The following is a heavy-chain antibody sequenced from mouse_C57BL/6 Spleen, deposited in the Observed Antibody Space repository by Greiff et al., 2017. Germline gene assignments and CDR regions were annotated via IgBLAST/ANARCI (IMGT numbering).Heavy chain of an antibody. Sequence: DVKLQESGPELVKPGASVKISCKASGYSFTGYYMNWVKQSPEKSLEWIGEINPSTGGTTYNQKFKAKATLTVDKSSSTAYMQLKSLTSEDSAVYYCARTYAMDYWGQGTSVTVSS. CDR1: GYSFTGYY. CDR3: ARTYAMDY. CDR2: INPSTGGT. V-gene: IGHV1-42*01. J-gene: IGHJ4*01.